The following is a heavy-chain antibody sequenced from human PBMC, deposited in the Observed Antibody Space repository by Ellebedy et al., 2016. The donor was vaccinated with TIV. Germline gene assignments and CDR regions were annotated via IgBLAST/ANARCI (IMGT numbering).Heavy chain of an antibody. CDR2: ISASGSYI. CDR3: SRDLNGDGYYYGREV. D-gene: IGHD3-10*01. CDR1: GFTFITYG. Sequence: PGGSLRLSCAASGFTFITYGMNWVRQAPGKGLEWVSSISASGSYIYYADSVKGRFIISRDNAKNSLYLQMSSLRAGDQAVYYCSRDLNGDGYYYGREVWGQGTTVTVSS. J-gene: IGHJ6*02. V-gene: IGHV3-21*06.